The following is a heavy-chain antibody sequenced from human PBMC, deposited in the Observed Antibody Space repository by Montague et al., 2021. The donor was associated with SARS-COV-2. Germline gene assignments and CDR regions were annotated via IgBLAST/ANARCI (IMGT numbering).Heavy chain of an antibody. CDR2: TYYRSRWSN. CDR3: ARERWAVGVSFDY. J-gene: IGHJ4*02. Sequence: CAISRDSVSSNSATWHWIRQSPSRGLKWLGRTYYRSRWSNDYAVSVRSRIIINPDTSTNQFSLQLSSVTPEDTAVYFCARERWAVGVSFDYWGQGTLVTVSS. D-gene: IGHD1-26*01. V-gene: IGHV6-1*01. CDR1: RDSVSSNSAT.